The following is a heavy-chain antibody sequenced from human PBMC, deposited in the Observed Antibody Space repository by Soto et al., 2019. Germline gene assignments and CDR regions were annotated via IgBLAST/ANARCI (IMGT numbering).Heavy chain of an antibody. V-gene: IGHV3-7*03. D-gene: IGHD2-21*02. CDR2: IPQDGVDG. J-gene: IGHJ6*02. Sequence: PGGSLRLSCEGSGFTFSMYSMSWVRQSPGKGLEWVAKIPQDGVDGHYADSVKGRFIISRDNDKNSLHLQLNNLRAEDTAVYYCARDHLILPAHDFFYGSDVWGRGATVTVSS. CDR1: GFTFSMYS. CDR3: ARDHLILPAHDFFYGSDV.